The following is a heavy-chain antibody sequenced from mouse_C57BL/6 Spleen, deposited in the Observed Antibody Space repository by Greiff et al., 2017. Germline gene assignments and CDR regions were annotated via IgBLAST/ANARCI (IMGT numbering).Heavy chain of an antibody. J-gene: IGHJ2*01. D-gene: IGHD1-1*01. CDR1: GYTFTDYY. V-gene: IGHV1-76*01. CDR2: IYPGSGNT. CDR3: ARGYYGSSYVGDY. Sequence: QVQLQQSGAELVRPGASVKLSCKASGYTFTDYYINWVKQRPGQGLEWIARIYPGSGNTYYNEKFKGKATLTAEKSSSTAYMQLSSLTSEDSAVYFCARGYYGSSYVGDYWGQGTTLTVSS.